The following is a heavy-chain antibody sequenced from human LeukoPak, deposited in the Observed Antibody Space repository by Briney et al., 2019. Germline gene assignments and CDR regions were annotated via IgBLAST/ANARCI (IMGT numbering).Heavy chain of an antibody. V-gene: IGHV3-74*01. D-gene: IGHD4-17*01. J-gene: IGHJ4*02. CDR3: ARDYVDYRAFPY. CDR2: INSDGSST. Sequence: PGGSLRLSCAASGFTFSSYWMHWVRQAPGKGLVWVSRINSDGSSTSYADSVKGRFTISRDTAKNTLYLQMNSLRAEDTAVYYCARDYVDYRAFPYWGQGTLVTVSS. CDR1: GFTFSSYW.